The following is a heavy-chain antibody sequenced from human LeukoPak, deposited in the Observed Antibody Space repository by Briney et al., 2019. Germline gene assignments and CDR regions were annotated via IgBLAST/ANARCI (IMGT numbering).Heavy chain of an antibody. CDR3: ARGAPKEIQLWLRLRGVAFDI. V-gene: IGHV4-39*07. J-gene: IGHJ3*02. CDR1: GGSITSNSYY. Sequence: SETLSLSCTVSGGSITSNSYYWSWIRQPPGKGLEWIGEINHSGSTNYNPSLKSRVTISVDTSKNQFSLKLNSVTAADTAVYYCARGAPKEIQLWLRLRGVAFDIWGQGTMVTVSS. CDR2: INHSGST. D-gene: IGHD5-18*01.